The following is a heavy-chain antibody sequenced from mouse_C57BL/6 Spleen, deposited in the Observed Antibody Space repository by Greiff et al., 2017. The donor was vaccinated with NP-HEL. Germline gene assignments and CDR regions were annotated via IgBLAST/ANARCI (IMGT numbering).Heavy chain of an antibody. Sequence: EVMLVESGEGLVKPGGSLKLSCAASGFTFSSYAMSWVRQTPEKRLEWVAYISSGGDYIYYADTVKGRFTISSDNARNTLYLQMSSLKSEDTAMYYCTNSNWDGRWDYWGQGTTLTVSS. J-gene: IGHJ2*01. CDR2: ISSGGDYI. V-gene: IGHV5-9-1*02. D-gene: IGHD4-1*01. CDR1: GFTFSSYA. CDR3: TNSNWDGRWDY.